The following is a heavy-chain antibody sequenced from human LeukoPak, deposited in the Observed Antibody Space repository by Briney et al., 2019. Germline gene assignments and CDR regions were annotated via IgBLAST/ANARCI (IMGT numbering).Heavy chain of an antibody. Sequence: PGGSLRLSCAASGFTFSSYSMNWVRQPPGKGLEWIGKIYHRGSTNYNPSLKSRVTMSVDKSKNQFSLNLTSVTAADTAVYYCATSRDGYNHFDYWGQGILVTVSS. D-gene: IGHD5-24*01. V-gene: IGHV4-4*02. CDR2: IYHRGST. J-gene: IGHJ4*02. CDR3: ATSRDGYNHFDY. CDR1: GFTFSSYSM.